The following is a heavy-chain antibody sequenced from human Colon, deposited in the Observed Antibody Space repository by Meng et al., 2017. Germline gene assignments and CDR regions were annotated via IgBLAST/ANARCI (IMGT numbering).Heavy chain of an antibody. J-gene: IGHJ4*02. CDR2: INSDGTST. Sequence: EVQLVASGGGLVQPGGSLSLSCAASGFPFSNYWLHWVRPAPGKGLVWVSRINSDGTSTNYADSVKGRFTISRDNAKNTLYLQMNSLRADDTAVFYCARAKKTVTTDPYYLDYWGQGTLVTVSS. V-gene: IGHV3-74*01. D-gene: IGHD4-17*01. CDR1: GFPFSNYW. CDR3: ARAKKTVTTDPYYLDY.